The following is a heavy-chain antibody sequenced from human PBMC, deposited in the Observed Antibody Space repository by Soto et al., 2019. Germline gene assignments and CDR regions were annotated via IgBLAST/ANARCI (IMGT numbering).Heavy chain of an antibody. CDR1: GVSITPYF. Sequence: QVQLQESGPGLVKPSETLSLTCTVSGVSITPYFWSWIRQPAGKAPEWVGHIYASGRTTYNPSLKSRVTMFVSQTQVSMRLTSATAAAPAVYYCARHFDVDPSLDQYYFDLWGRGALVTVSS. V-gene: IGHV4-4*07. J-gene: IGHJ2*01. D-gene: IGHD3-9*01. CDR3: ARHFDVDPSLDQYYFDL. CDR2: IYASGRT.